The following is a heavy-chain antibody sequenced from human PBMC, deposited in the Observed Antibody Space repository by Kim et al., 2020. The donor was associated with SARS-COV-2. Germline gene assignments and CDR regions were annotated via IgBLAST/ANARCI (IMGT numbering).Heavy chain of an antibody. J-gene: IGHJ3*02. D-gene: IGHD6-13*01. Sequence: SETLSLTCTVSGGSISSYYWSWIRQPPGKGLEWIGYIYYSGSTNYNPSLKSRVTISVDTSKNQFSLKLSSVTAADTAVYYCARVYKPHRQQQLVHGAFDIWGQGTMVTVSS. V-gene: IGHV4-59*13. CDR3: ARVYKPHRQQQLVHGAFDI. CDR1: GGSISSYY. CDR2: IYYSGST.